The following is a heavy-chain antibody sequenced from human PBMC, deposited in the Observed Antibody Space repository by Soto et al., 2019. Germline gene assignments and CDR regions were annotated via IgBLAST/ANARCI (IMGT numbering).Heavy chain of an antibody. J-gene: IGHJ6*02. CDR3: AKDLSPLTYYGMDV. CDR1: GFTFSSYA. CDR2: ISGSGGST. V-gene: IGHV3-23*01. D-gene: IGHD7-27*01. Sequence: EVQLLESGGGLVQPGGSLRLSCAAAGFTFSSYAMSWVRQAPGKGLEWVSAISGSGGSTYYADSVKGRFTISRDNSKNTLYLQMNSLRAEDTAVYYCAKDLSPLTYYGMDVWGQGTTVTVSS.